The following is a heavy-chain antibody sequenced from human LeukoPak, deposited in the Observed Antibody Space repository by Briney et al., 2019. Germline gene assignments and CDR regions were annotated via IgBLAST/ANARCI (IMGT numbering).Heavy chain of an antibody. D-gene: IGHD3-10*01. CDR2: INHRGST. CDR3: ARGSITMVRGVINYFDY. V-gene: IGHV4-34*01. CDR1: GGSFGGYY. Sequence: SETLSLTCAVYGGSFGGYYWSWIRQPPGKGLEWIGEINHRGSTNYNPSLKSRVTISVDTSKNQFSLKLSSVTAPDTAVYYCARGSITMVRGVINYFDYWGQGTLVTVSS. J-gene: IGHJ4*02.